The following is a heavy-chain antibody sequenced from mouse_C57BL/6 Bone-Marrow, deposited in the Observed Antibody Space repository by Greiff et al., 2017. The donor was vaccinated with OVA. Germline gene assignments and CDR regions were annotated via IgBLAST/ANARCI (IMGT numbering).Heavy chain of an antibody. D-gene: IGHD2-12*01. J-gene: IGHJ1*03. Sequence: EVQLQQSGPGLVKPSQSLSLTCSVTGYSITSGYYWNWIRQFPGNKLEWMGYISYDGSNNYNPSLKNRISITRDKSKNQFFLKLKSVTTEDTATYYCARDYDGRYFEGWGTGTTVTVSS. V-gene: IGHV3-6*01. CDR3: ARDYDGRYFEG. CDR2: ISYDGSN. CDR1: GYSITSGYY.